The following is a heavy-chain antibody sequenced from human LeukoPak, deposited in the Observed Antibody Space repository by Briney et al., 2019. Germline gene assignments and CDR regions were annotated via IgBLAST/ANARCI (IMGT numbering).Heavy chain of an antibody. V-gene: IGHV3-21*01. D-gene: IGHD6-19*01. CDR2: ISSSSSYI. Sequence: KPGGSLRLSCAASGFTFSSYSMNWVRQALGKGLEWVSSISSSSSYIYYADSVKGRFTISRDNAKNSLYLQMNSLRAEDTAVYYCAREKAVAGFLWGQGTMVTVSS. CDR3: AREKAVAGFL. J-gene: IGHJ3*01. CDR1: GFTFSSYS.